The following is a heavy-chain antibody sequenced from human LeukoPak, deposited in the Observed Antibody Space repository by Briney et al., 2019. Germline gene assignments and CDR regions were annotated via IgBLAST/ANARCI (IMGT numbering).Heavy chain of an antibody. V-gene: IGHV3-53*01. CDR1: GFTVNSHY. CDR2: IYTGGST. CDR3: ARGDSSSWYLYGMDV. Sequence: GGSLRLSCAASGFTVNSHYMSWVRQAPGRGLEWVSVIYTGGSTYDADSVKGRFTISRDNPKNMLYLQMSSLRAGDTAVYYCARGDSSSWYLYGMDVWGQGTTVTVSS. J-gene: IGHJ6*02. D-gene: IGHD6-13*01.